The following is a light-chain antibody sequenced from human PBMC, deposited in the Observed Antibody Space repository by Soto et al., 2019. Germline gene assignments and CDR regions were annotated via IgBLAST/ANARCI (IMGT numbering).Light chain of an antibody. CDR1: QSVASSH. V-gene: IGKV3-20*01. J-gene: IGKJ1*01. CDR2: GAS. Sequence: DIVLTQSPGPLSLSPGERATLSCMASQSVASSHLAWYRQKPGQTPRILIYGASNRATGIPDRFSGSGSGTDFTLTISRLEPEDFAVYYCQQYGSSGTLGQGTKVDIK. CDR3: QQYGSSGT.